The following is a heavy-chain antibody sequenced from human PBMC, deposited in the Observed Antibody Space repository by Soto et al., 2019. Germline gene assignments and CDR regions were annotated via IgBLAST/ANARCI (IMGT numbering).Heavy chain of an antibody. CDR1: GYIFTSYY. Sequence: ASVKVSCKASGYIFTSYYMHWVRQAPGQGLEWMGIINPSGGSTSYAQKFQGRVTISADKFTGTAYMELTGLRSDDTAVYYCAGDPDSHYNDSHASSYPWGQGTLVTVSS. J-gene: IGHJ5*02. D-gene: IGHD4-4*01. CDR3: AGDPDSHYNDSHASSYP. CDR2: INPSGGST. V-gene: IGHV1-46*01.